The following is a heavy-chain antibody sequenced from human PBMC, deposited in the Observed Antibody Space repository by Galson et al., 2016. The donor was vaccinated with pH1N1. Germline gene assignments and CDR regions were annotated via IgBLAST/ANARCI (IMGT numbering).Heavy chain of an antibody. CDR2: VSYDGSKT. J-gene: IGHJ4*01. V-gene: IGHV3-30*03. D-gene: IGHD6-6*01. CDR1: GFTFSSYG. Sequence: SLRLSCAASGFTFSSYGMHWVRQAPGKGLEWVAVVSYDGSKTYYADSVKGRFTISRDNSKNTLYLQMSSLRVEDTAVYFCVGSSSRFYFDHWG. CDR3: VGSSSRFYFDH.